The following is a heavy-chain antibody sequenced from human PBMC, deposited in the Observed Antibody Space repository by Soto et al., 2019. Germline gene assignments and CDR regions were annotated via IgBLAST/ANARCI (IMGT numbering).Heavy chain of an antibody. D-gene: IGHD4-17*01. CDR2: VIPAFNTS. CDR1: GGAFGRYS. Sequence: QVPLEQSGPEVKRPGTSVKVSCKASGGAFGRYSVSWVRQAPGQGLEWIGGVIPAFNTSNYSLKFQGRVAIFADLSTSTVFMELRSLRSEDTALYYCARGDEMTAVTIFEYWGQGTLVTVSS. CDR3: ARGDEMTAVTIFEY. V-gene: IGHV1-69*01. J-gene: IGHJ4*02.